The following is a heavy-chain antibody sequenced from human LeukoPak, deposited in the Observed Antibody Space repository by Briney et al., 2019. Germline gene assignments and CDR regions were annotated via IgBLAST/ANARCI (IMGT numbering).Heavy chain of an antibody. Sequence: GGSLILSCAASGFTFSNSAMSWVRQAPGKGPERVSALSSGGGSTYYADSVKGRFTISRDNSKNTLYLQMSSLRAEDTAVYYCANSPLAARPRLDYWGQGTLVTVSS. V-gene: IGHV3-23*01. CDR3: ANSPLAARPRLDY. J-gene: IGHJ4*02. CDR2: LSSGGGST. D-gene: IGHD6-6*01. CDR1: GFTFSNSA.